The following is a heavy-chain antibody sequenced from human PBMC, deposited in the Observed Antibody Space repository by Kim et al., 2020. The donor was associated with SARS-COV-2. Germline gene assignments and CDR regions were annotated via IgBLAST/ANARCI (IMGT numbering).Heavy chain of an antibody. CDR1: GFTVSSNY. J-gene: IGHJ5*02. CDR3: ASKGSGRQQLKNNWFDP. CDR2: IYSGGST. D-gene: IGHD6-13*01. Sequence: GGSLRLSCAASGFTVSSNYMSWVRQAPGKGLEWVSVIYSGGSTYYADSVKGRFTISRDNSKNTLYLQMNSLRAEDTAVYYCASKGSGRQQLKNNWFDPWGQGTLVTVSS. V-gene: IGHV3-66*01.